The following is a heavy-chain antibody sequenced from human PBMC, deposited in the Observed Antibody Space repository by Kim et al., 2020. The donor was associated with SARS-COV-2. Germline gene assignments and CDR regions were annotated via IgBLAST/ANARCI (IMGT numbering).Heavy chain of an antibody. CDR1: GDSLSSYY. CDR3: ARHRGQLLNSLDP. CDR2: IYYSGST. J-gene: IGHJ5*02. V-gene: IGHV4-59*08. D-gene: IGHD3-10*01. Sequence: SETLSLTCSVSGDSLSSYYWSWIRQPPGKGLEWIGYIYYSGSTKYNPSLKSRVTISVDTSRNQFSLKLSSVTAADTAVYYCARHRGQLLNSLDPWGQGTPVPVSS.